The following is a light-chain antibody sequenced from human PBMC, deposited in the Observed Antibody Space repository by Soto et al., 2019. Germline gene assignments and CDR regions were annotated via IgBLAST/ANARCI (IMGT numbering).Light chain of an antibody. CDR1: RSDVGTYNL. CDR3: CSYAGGSAWV. V-gene: IGLV2-23*02. Sequence: QSALTQPASVSGSLGQSITISCSGTRSDVGTYNLVSWYQQHPGKAPKVKIYEVTKGPSGVSTRFSGSKSGYTASLTISGLQAEDEADYYCCSYAGGSAWVFGGGTKLTVL. J-gene: IGLJ3*02. CDR2: EVT.